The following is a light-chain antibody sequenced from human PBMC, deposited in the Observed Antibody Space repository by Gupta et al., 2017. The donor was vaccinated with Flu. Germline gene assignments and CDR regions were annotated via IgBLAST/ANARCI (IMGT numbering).Light chain of an antibody. CDR2: KDT. J-gene: IGLJ1*01. CDR3: QSADSTSTYYV. V-gene: IGLV3-25*03. CDR1: ALPNQY. Sequence: GDALPNQYVYWFQQKPGQAPALLMYKDTERPSGIPERFSASGSGTTVTLTISGVQAEDEADYYCQSADSTSTYYVFGAGTKVTVL.